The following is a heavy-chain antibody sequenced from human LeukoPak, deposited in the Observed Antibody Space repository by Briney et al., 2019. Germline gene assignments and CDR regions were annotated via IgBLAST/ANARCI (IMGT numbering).Heavy chain of an antibody. CDR1: GGTFSSYA. J-gene: IGHJ4*02. CDR2: MNPNSGNT. CDR3: ARGGREAAAISY. V-gene: IGHV1-8*02. Sequence: ASVKVSCKASGGTFSSYAISWVRQAPGQGLEWMGWMNPNSGNTGYAQKFQGRLTMTRNTSINTAYMELSSLRSEDTAVYYCARGGREAAAISYWGQGTLVTVSS. D-gene: IGHD2-2*02.